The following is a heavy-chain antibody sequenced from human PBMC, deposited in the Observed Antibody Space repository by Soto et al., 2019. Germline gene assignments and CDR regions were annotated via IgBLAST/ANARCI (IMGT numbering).Heavy chain of an antibody. V-gene: IGHV1-3*01. CDR2: ITAANGNT. CDR3: VRAAGPSDC. Sequence: QVQLVQSGAEVKKPGASVKISCRASGYSFNYYSIHWVRQAPGQSLEWMGWITAANGNTKYSQKFQGRVTLTRDTSASTAVMEVKSLTSEDTAIYYFVRAAGPSDCWGQGTRVTVSS. J-gene: IGHJ4*02. CDR1: GYSFNYYS. D-gene: IGHD6-13*01.